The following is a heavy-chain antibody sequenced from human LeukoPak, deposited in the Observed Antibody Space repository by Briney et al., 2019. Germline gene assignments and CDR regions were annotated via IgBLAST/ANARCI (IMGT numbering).Heavy chain of an antibody. CDR1: GGTFSSYA. D-gene: IGHD6-6*01. CDR3: ARGAPGIRPFDAFDI. V-gene: IGHV1-69*01. J-gene: IGHJ3*02. CDR2: IIPIFGTA. Sequence: SVKVSCKASGGTFSSYAISWVRQAPGQGLEWMGGIIPIFGTANYAQKFQGRVTITADESTSTAYMELSSLRSEDTAVYYCARGAPGIRPFDAFDIWGQGAMVTVSS.